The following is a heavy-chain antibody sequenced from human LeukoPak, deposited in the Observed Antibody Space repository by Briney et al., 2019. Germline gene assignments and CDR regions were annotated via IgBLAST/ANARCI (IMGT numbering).Heavy chain of an antibody. CDR1: GFTVSSNY. Sequence: AGGSLRLSCAASGFTVSSNYMSWVRQAPGKGLEWVSVIYSGGSTYYADSVKGRFTISRDNSKNTLYLQMNSLRAEDTAVYYCAKDTRVYCSGGSCYHDYWGQGTLVTVSS. CDR3: AKDTRVYCSGGSCYHDY. V-gene: IGHV3-53*01. D-gene: IGHD2-15*01. CDR2: IYSGGST. J-gene: IGHJ4*02.